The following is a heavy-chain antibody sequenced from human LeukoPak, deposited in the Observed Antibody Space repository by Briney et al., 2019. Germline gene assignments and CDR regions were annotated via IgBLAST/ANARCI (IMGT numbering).Heavy chain of an antibody. Sequence: ASVKVSCKASGYTFTSYGISWVRQAPGQGLEWMGWIGAYNGNTNYAQKLQGRVTMTTDTSTSTAYMELRSLRSDDTAVYYCATKNFYYDSSGYYYWGQGTLVTVSS. CDR2: IGAYNGNT. D-gene: IGHD3-22*01. J-gene: IGHJ4*02. CDR1: GYTFTSYG. CDR3: ATKNFYYDSSGYYY. V-gene: IGHV1-18*01.